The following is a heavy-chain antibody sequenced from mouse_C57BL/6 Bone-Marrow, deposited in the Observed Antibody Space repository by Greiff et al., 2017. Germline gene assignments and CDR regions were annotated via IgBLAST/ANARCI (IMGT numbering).Heavy chain of an antibody. D-gene: IGHD1-1*01. CDR3: ARSGVSRHDAMDY. CDR1: GYSFTGYW. CDR2: IYPSDGTT. V-gene: IGHV1-69*02. J-gene: IGHJ4*01. Sequence: VQLEQSGPELVKPGASVKLSCKASGYSFTGYWMNWVKQRTGQGLEWIGVIYPSDGTTSYNQKFKGKATVTVDKSSSTAYMQLNSLTSEDSAVYYCARSGVSRHDAMDYWGQGITVTVSS.